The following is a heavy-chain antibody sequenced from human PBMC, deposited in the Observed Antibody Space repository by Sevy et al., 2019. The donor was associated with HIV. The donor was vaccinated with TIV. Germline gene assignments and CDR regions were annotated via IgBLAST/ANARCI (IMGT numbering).Heavy chain of an antibody. CDR2: IYPNGDVT. V-gene: IGHV3-23*01. Sequence: GGSLRLSCAASGFTFINYAMTWVRQAPGKGLEWVSSIYPNGDVTFYAESVKGRFIISRDSSKNTLFLQMNSLRAEDKAVFYFSKDFCRTDNCADLFDYWGQGTLVTVSS. CDR3: SKDFCRTDNCADLFDY. CDR1: GFTFINYA. J-gene: IGHJ4*02. D-gene: IGHD1-20*01.